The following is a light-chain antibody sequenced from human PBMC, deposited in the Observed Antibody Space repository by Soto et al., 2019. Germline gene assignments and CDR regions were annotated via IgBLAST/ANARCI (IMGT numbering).Light chain of an antibody. CDR3: QQYYSYPIT. V-gene: IGKV1-8*01. CDR2: AAS. Sequence: IQMTQSPSTLSASVGDRSTITCLASQGISSYLSWYQQKPGKAPKLLIYAASTLQSGVTSRFSGSGSGTDFTLTISCLQSEDFATYYCQQYYSYPITFGQGTRLEIK. J-gene: IGKJ5*01. CDR1: QGISSY.